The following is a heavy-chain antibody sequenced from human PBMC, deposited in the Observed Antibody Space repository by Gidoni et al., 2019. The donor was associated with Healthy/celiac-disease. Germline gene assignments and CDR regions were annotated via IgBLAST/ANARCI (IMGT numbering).Heavy chain of an antibody. CDR2: ISAYNGNT. CDR3: ARDPSGPYLWFGEFVRAPFDY. Sequence: QVQLVQSGAEVKKPGASVKVSCKASGYTFTSYGISWVRQAPGQGLEWMGWISAYNGNTNYAQKLQGRVTMTTDTSTSTAYMELRSLRSDDTAVYYCARDPSGPYLWFGEFVRAPFDYWGQGTLVTVSS. D-gene: IGHD3-10*01. CDR1: GYTFTSYG. J-gene: IGHJ4*02. V-gene: IGHV1-18*01.